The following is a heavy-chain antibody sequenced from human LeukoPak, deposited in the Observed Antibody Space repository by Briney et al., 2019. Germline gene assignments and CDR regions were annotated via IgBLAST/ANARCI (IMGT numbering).Heavy chain of an antibody. D-gene: IGHD3-10*01. CDR1: EITLSSYG. J-gene: IGHJ4*02. CDR2: ISFSAGTT. CDR3: AKDLGFGELHNQFDY. Sequence: GGSLRLSCEASEITLSSYGVSWVRQAPGKGLEWLSAISFSAGTTYYADSVKGRFTISRDNSKNTLYLQMNSLRAEDTAVYYCAKDLGFGELHNQFDYWGQGTLVTVSS. V-gene: IGHV3-23*01.